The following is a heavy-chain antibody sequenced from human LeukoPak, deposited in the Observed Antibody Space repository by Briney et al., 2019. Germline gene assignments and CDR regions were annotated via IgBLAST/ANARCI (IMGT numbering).Heavy chain of an antibody. Sequence: SVKVSCKASGGTFSSYAISWVRQAPGQGLEWMGGIIPIFGTANYAQKFQGRVTITADESTSTAYMELSSLRSEDTAVYYCARVPEDLNYFDYWGQGTLVTVSS. CDR2: IIPIFGTA. CDR3: ARVPEDLNYFDY. V-gene: IGHV1-69*13. J-gene: IGHJ4*02. CDR1: GGTFSSYA.